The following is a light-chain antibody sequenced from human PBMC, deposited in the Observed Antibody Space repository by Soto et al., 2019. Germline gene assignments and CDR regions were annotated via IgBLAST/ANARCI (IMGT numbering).Light chain of an antibody. CDR2: DAS. CDR1: QSVSTY. CDR3: QQRGSWPPT. Sequence: EIVLTQSPATLSLSPGERATLSCRASQSVSTYLAWYQQRRGQPPRVLIYDASNRATGIPARFSGSGSGADFTLTISSLEPEDFAVYYCQQRGSWPPTFGQGTRPEIK. J-gene: IGKJ5*01. V-gene: IGKV3-11*01.